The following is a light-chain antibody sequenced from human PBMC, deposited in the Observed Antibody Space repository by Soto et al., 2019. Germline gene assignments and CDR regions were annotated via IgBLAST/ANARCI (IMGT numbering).Light chain of an antibody. J-gene: IGKJ1*01. CDR1: QSLDSNY. Sequence: EIVLTQSPGTLSLSPGERATLSCRASQSLDSNYFAWYQQKPGQAPRLLIYGASSRAPGIPDRCSGSGSGTDSTLTISRLEPEDLAVYRCQRYGGAPGTFGQGTKVEIK. V-gene: IGKV3-20*01. CDR3: QRYGGAPGT. CDR2: GAS.